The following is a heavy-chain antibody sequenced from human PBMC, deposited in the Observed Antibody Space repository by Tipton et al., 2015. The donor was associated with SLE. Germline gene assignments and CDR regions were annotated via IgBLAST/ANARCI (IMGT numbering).Heavy chain of an antibody. CDR3: AKDRQQQLAYFDY. CDR1: GFTFSSYA. D-gene: IGHD6-13*01. Sequence: SLRLSCAASGFTFSSYAMHWVRQAPGKGLEWVAVISYDGSNKYYADSVKGRFTISRDNSKNTLYLQMNSLRAEDTAVYYCAKDRQQQLAYFDYWGQGTLVTVSS. J-gene: IGHJ4*02. V-gene: IGHV3-30*04. CDR2: ISYDGSNK.